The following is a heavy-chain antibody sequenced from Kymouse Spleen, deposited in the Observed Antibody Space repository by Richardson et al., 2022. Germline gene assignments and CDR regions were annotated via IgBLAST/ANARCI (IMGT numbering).Heavy chain of an antibody. D-gene: IGHD1-26*01. Sequence: QLQLQESGPGLVKPSETLSLTCTVSGGSISSSSYYWGWIRQPPGKGLEWIGSIYYSGSTYYNPSLKSRVTISVDTSKNQFSLKLSSVTAADTAVYYCAVVGATDYYYGMDVWGQGTTVTVSS. J-gene: IGHJ6*02. CDR3: AVVGATDYYYGMDV. CDR2: IYYSGST. CDR1: GGSISSSSYY. V-gene: IGHV4-39*01.